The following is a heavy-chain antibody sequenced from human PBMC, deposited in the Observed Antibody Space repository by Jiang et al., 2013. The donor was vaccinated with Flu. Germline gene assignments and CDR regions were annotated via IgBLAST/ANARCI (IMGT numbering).Heavy chain of an antibody. CDR3: ARQLVRGETLFDY. D-gene: IGHD3-10*01. CDR2: IYYSGST. J-gene: IGHJ4*02. CDR1: GGSITSSSFY. V-gene: IGHV4-39*01. Sequence: GPGLVKPSETLSLTCTVSGGSITSSSFYWAWVRQPPGKGLEWIGKIYYSGSTFYNPSLKSRVTISVDTSKDQFSLRLSSATATDTAVYYCARQLVRGETLFDYWGQGTLVTVSS.